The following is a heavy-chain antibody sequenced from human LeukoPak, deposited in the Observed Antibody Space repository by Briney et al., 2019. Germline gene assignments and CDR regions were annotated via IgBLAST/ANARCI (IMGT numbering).Heavy chain of an antibody. Sequence: GGSLRLSCAASGFTFSSYEMNWVRQDPGKGLEWVSYISSSGSTIYYADSVKGRFTISRDNAKNSLYLQMNSLRAEDTAVYYCAREFTLNWFDPWGQGTLVTVSS. J-gene: IGHJ5*02. V-gene: IGHV3-48*03. CDR3: AREFTLNWFDP. D-gene: IGHD3-16*01. CDR1: GFTFSSYE. CDR2: ISSSGSTI.